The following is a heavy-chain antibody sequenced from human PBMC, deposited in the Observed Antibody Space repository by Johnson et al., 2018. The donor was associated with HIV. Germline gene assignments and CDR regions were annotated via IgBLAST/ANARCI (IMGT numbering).Heavy chain of an antibody. J-gene: IGHJ3*02. Sequence: VQLVESGGGVVRPGGSLRLSCAASGFTFDDYGMNWVRQVPGKGLEWVSVIYSGGSTYYADSVKGRFTISRDNSKKTLYLQMNSLRAEDTAVYYCARENQDAFDIWGQGTMVTVSS. CDR1: GFTFDDYG. CDR3: ARENQDAFDI. V-gene: IGHV3-66*01. CDR2: IYSGGST.